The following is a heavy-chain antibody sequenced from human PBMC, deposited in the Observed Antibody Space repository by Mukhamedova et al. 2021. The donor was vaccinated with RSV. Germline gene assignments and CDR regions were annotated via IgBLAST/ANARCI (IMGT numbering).Heavy chain of an antibody. Sequence: LKGRLTISVDTSKNQFSLKLSSVTAADTAVYYCATQLAPRPFDYWGQGTLVTVSS. J-gene: IGHJ4*02. V-gene: IGHV4-39*01. CDR3: ATQLAPRPFDY. D-gene: IGHD6-6*01.